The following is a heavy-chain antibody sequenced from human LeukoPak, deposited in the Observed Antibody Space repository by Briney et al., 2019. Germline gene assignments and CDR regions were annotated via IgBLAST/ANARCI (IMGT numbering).Heavy chain of an antibody. CDR3: ARDQRVTGRPDIDY. D-gene: IGHD6-6*01. CDR1: GFTFRNHW. V-gene: IGHV3-74*03. CDR2: ISSDGSST. Sequence: GGSLRLSCAASGFTFRNHWMHWVRQNPGKGLVWVSRISSDGSSTTYADSVKGRFTISRDNAKNTLYLQMNNLRAEDTAMYYCARDQRVTGRPDIDYWGQGTLVIVFS. J-gene: IGHJ4*02.